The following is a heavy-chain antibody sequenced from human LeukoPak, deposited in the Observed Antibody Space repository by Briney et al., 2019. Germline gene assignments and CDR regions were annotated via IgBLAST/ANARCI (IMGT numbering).Heavy chain of an antibody. Sequence: PSETLSLTCAVYGGSFSGYYWSWIRQPPGKGLEWIGETNHSGSTNYNPSLMSRVTISVDTSKNQFSLKLSSVTAADTAVYYCARGRRVVFRYFDYWGQGTLVTVSS. V-gene: IGHV4-34*01. CDR1: GGSFSGYY. J-gene: IGHJ4*02. CDR3: ARGRRVVFRYFDY. D-gene: IGHD3-9*01. CDR2: TNHSGST.